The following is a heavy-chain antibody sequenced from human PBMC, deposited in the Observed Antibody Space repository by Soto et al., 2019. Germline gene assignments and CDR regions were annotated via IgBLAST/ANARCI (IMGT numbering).Heavy chain of an antibody. J-gene: IGHJ4*02. CDR2: IFYDGYT. V-gene: IGHV4-39*01. CDR3: ARLQAAVPHY. CDR1: GDSITGSPHL. D-gene: IGHD6-13*01. Sequence: QVQLQESGPGLVMPSETLSLTCTVSGDSITGSPHLWGWIRQPPGKRLEWIGSIFYDGYTLYTPSLKSRVTISVDTSKNQFSLKLTSVAAADTAIYFCARLQAAVPHYWGQGILVTVSS.